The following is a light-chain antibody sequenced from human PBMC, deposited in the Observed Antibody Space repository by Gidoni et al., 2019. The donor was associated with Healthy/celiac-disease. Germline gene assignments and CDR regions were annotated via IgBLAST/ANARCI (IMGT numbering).Light chain of an antibody. V-gene: IGKV1-39*01. CDR1: QSISSY. Sequence: DIQITQSPSSLSASVGARVTITCRASQSISSYLNWYQQKPGKAPKLLIYAASSLQSGVPSRFSGSGSGTEFTLTISSLQPEDFATYYCQQSYSTPLVAFGPXTKVDIK. CDR3: QQSYSTPLVA. CDR2: AAS. J-gene: IGKJ3*01.